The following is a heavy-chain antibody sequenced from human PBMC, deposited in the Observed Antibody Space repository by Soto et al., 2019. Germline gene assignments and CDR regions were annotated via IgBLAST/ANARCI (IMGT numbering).Heavy chain of an antibody. Sequence: QVQLVQSGAEVKKPGASVKVSCKASGYTFTSYDINWVRQATGQGLEWMGWMNPNSGNTGYAQKFQGRVTSTRNTSISTAYMELSSLRSEDTAVYYCARGRYDYIWGSYRYFPFDYWGQGTLVTVSS. CDR1: GYTFTSYD. J-gene: IGHJ4*02. CDR3: ARGRYDYIWGSYRYFPFDY. D-gene: IGHD3-16*02. V-gene: IGHV1-8*01. CDR2: MNPNSGNT.